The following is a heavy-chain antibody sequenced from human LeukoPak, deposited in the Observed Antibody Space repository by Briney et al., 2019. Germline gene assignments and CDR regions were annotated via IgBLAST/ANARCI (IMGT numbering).Heavy chain of an antibody. V-gene: IGHV3-23*01. CDR1: GFTFSNYA. CDR3: AKWGDFDVLTGYYVPDF. D-gene: IGHD3-9*01. CDR2: ITGSGGNT. Sequence: GSLRLSCAASGFTFSNYAMSWVRQAPGKGLEWVSAITGSGGNTYYADSVEGRFTISRDNSKNTLYLQMNSLRDEDTAVYYCAKWGDFDVLTGYYVPDFWGQGTLVTVSS. J-gene: IGHJ4*02.